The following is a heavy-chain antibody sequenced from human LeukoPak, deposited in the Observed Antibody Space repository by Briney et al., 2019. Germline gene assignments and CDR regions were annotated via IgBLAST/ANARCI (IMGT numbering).Heavy chain of an antibody. D-gene: IGHD2-15*01. CDR1: GGTFSSYA. CDR2: IIPILDIA. J-gene: IGHJ4*02. CDR3: ARRECSGGSCYLFGLDY. Sequence: ASVKVSCKASGGTFSSYAISWVRQAPGQGLELMGRIIPILDIANYAQKFQGRVTITADKSTSTAYMELSSLRSEDTAVYYCARRECSGGSCYLFGLDYWGQGTLVTVSS. V-gene: IGHV1-69*04.